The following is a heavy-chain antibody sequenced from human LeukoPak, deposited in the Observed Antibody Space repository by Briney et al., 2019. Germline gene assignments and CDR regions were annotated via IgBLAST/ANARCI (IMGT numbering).Heavy chain of an antibody. D-gene: IGHD6-13*01. V-gene: IGHV3-9*01. Sequence: PGGSLRLSCAASGFTFDDYAMHWVRQAPGKGLEWVSGVSWNSAFIAYADSVRGRFTISRDNAKNSLYLQMNSLRAEDTAFYYCAKAGGSNWPRGTYYFDYWGQGALVTVSS. CDR2: VSWNSAFI. J-gene: IGHJ4*02. CDR1: GFTFDDYA. CDR3: AKAGGSNWPRGTYYFDY.